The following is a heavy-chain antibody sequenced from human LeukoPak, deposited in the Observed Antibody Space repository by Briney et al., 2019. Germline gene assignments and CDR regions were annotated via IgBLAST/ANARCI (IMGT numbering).Heavy chain of an antibody. CDR1: GFTVSSNY. CDR3: ARDLACSSTSCYPHFDY. CDR2: IYSGGST. J-gene: IGHJ4*02. D-gene: IGHD2-2*01. Sequence: GGSLRLSCAASGFTVSSNYMSWVRQAPGKGLEWVSVIYSGGSTYYADSVKGRFTNSRDNSKNTLYLQMNSLRAEDTAVYYCARDLACSSTSCYPHFDYWGQGTLVTVSS. V-gene: IGHV3-66*02.